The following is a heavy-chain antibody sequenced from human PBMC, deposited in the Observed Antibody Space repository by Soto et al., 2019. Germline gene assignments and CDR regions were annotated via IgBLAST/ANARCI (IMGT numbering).Heavy chain of an antibody. Sequence: QVQLVQSGAEVKKPGSSVKVSCKASGGTFSSYAISWVRQAPGQGLEWMGGIIPIFGTANYAQKFQGRVTITADESTSTAYMELSSLRSGDTAVYYCARDLYDILTGYNPNYYYYGMDVWGQGTTVTVSS. J-gene: IGHJ6*02. CDR3: ARDLYDILTGYNPNYYYYGMDV. CDR1: GGTFSSYA. CDR2: IIPIFGTA. D-gene: IGHD3-9*01. V-gene: IGHV1-69*01.